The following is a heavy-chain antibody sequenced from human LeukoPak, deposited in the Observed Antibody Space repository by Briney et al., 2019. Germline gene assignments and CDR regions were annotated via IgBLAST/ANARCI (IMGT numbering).Heavy chain of an antibody. CDR2: ISGSGGST. CDR1: GFTFSSYA. Sequence: PGGSLRLSCAASGFTFSSYAMSWVRQAPGKGLEWVSAISGSGGSTYYADSVKGRFTISRDNSKNTLYLQMNSLRAVDTAVYYCAKGLRPPFGELFDYWGQGTLVTVSS. CDR3: AKGLRPPFGELFDY. D-gene: IGHD3-10*01. V-gene: IGHV3-23*01. J-gene: IGHJ4*02.